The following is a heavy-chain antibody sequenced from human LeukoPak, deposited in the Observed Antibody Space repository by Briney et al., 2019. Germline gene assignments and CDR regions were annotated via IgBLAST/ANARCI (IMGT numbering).Heavy chain of an antibody. CDR3: AKIDGSYFDY. Sequence: PGGSLRLSCAASGFTFSSYAMSWVRQPPGKGLEWVSTISGSGGSTYYADSVKGRFTISRDNSKSTLYLQMNSLRAEDTAVYSCAKIDGSYFDYWGQGTLVTVSS. CDR2: ISGSGGST. J-gene: IGHJ4*02. CDR1: GFTFSSYA. V-gene: IGHV3-23*01. D-gene: IGHD1-26*01.